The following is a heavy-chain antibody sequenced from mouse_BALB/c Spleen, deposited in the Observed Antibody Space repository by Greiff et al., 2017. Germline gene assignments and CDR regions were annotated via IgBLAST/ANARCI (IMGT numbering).Heavy chain of an antibody. Sequence: VQLQQSGAELVKPGASVKLSCTASGFNIKDTYMHWVKQRPEQGLEWIGRIDPANGNTKYDPKFQGKATITADTSSNTAYLQLSSLTSEDTAVYYCAITTATIWYFDVWGAGTTVTVSS. CDR1: GFNIKDTY. CDR3: AITTATIWYFDV. V-gene: IGHV14-3*02. D-gene: IGHD1-2*01. CDR2: IDPANGNT. J-gene: IGHJ1*01.